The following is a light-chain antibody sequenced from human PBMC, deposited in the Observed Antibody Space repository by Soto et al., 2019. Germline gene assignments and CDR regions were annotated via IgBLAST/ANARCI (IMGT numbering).Light chain of an antibody. J-gene: IGLJ3*02. CDR3: SSYTRLSTRV. CDR1: SSDVGSYNY. Sequence: QSVLTQPASVSGSPGQSITISCTGTSSDVGSYNYVSWYQQHPGKDPKLMIYEVSNRPSGVSNRFSGSKSGNTASLTISGLQAEDEANYYCSSYTRLSTRVFGGGTQLTVL. CDR2: EVS. V-gene: IGLV2-14*01.